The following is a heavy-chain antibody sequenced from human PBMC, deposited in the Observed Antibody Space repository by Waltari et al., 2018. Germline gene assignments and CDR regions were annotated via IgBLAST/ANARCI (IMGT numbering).Heavy chain of an antibody. V-gene: IGHV1-69*04. CDR2: IIPILGIA. CDR1: GGTFSSYA. Sequence: QVQLVQSGAEVKKPGSSVKVSCKASGGTFSSYAISWVRQATGPGLEWMGGIIPILGIANYAQKFQGRVTITADESTSTAYMELSSLRSEDTAVYYCARVLRFLEWLHPEYYYMDVWGKGTTVTVSS. CDR3: ARVLRFLEWLHPEYYYMDV. D-gene: IGHD3-3*01. J-gene: IGHJ6*03.